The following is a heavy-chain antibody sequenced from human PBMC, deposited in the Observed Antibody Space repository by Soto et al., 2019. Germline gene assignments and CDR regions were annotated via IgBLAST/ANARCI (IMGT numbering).Heavy chain of an antibody. J-gene: IGHJ5*02. D-gene: IGHD6-13*01. Sequence: QVQLQESGPGLVKPSGTLSLTCAVSGGSISSSNWWSWVRQPPGKGLEWIGEIYHSGSTNYNPSLRSRVTISVDKSKNQFSLKLSSVTAADTAVYYCARASRLGYSSSWGRFDPWGQGTLVTVSS. CDR2: IYHSGST. CDR3: ARASRLGYSSSWGRFDP. CDR1: GGSISSSNW. V-gene: IGHV4-4*02.